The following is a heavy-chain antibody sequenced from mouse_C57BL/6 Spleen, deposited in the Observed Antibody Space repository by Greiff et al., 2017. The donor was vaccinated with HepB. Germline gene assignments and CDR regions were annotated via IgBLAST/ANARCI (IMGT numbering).Heavy chain of an antibody. CDR1: GYNFTSYT. V-gene: IGHV1-4*01. CDR3: AREGHWYFDV. CDR2: INPSSGYT. Sequence: VQLQQSGAELARPGASVKMSCTASGYNFTSYTMHWVNQRPGQGLEWIGYINPSSGYTKYNQKFKDKATLTADKSSNTAYMQLSSLASEDAAVYYWAREGHWYFDVWGKGTTVTVSA. J-gene: IGHJ1*03.